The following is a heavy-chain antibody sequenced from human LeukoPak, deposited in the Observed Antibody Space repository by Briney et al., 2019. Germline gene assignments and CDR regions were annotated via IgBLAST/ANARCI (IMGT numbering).Heavy chain of an antibody. CDR1: GFSLSTSGVG. CDR2: IYWDDDK. J-gene: IGHJ4*02. V-gene: IGHV2-5*02. Sequence: ESGPTLVKPTQTLTLTCTFSGFSLSTSGVGVGWIRQPPGKALEWLALIYWDDDKRYSPSLKSRLTITKDTSKNQVILTMTNMDPVDTATYYCAHTTAGSTTKYFDYWGQGTLVTVSS. D-gene: IGHD6-19*01. CDR3: AHTTAGSTTKYFDY.